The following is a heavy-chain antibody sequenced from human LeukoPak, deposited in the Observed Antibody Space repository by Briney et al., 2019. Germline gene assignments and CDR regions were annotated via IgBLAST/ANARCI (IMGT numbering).Heavy chain of an antibody. Sequence: GASVKVSCKASGYTFTSYGISWVRQAPGQGLEWMGWISAYNGNTNYAQKLQGRVTMTTDTSTSTAYMELRSLRSDDTAVYYCARGERGSSYGYLWNELPYYFDYWGQGTLVTVSS. J-gene: IGHJ4*02. V-gene: IGHV1-18*01. CDR3: ARGERGSSYGYLWNELPYYFDY. CDR1: GYTFTSYG. D-gene: IGHD5-18*01. CDR2: ISAYNGNT.